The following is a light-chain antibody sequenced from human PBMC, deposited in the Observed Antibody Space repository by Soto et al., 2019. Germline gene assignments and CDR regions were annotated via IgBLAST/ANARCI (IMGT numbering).Light chain of an antibody. J-gene: IGKJ5*01. CDR2: GAS. CDR3: QQYDHWPIT. Sequence: EIVLTQSPGTLSLSPGERVTLSCRASQSVSSSYLTWYQQKPGQAPRLLIYGASSRATGIPDRFSGSGSGTEFTFTVTSLQSEDFAVYYCQQYDHWPITFGQGTRLEIK. V-gene: IGKV3-20*01. CDR1: QSVSSSY.